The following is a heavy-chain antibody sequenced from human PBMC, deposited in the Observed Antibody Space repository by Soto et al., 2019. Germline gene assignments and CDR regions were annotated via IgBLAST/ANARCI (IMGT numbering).Heavy chain of an antibody. CDR2: IYWDNDK. D-gene: IGHD2-15*01. J-gene: IGHJ5*02. CDR3: ALRGDCSGDSCYSA. CDR1: GFSLSTAGVG. V-gene: IGHV2-5*02. Sequence: QITLKESGPTLVTPTQTLTLTCTFSGFSLSTAGVGVGWIRQPPGKALEWLALIYWDNDKRYSPSLKSRLTITKDTSKNQVVLTMTNMDPVDTAPYYCALRGDCSGDSCYSAWGQGTLVTVSS.